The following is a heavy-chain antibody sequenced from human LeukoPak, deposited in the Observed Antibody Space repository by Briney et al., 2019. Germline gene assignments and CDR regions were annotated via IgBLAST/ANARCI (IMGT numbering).Heavy chain of an antibody. D-gene: IGHD6-13*01. Sequence: PSETLSLTCPVSGGSISSSNYYWGWIRQPPGKGLEWLGSIYYDGSTYYNPSLRSRVSISVDTSKNQFSLKLNSVTAADTDVYYCRSSGTSWYADYWGQGTLVIVSS. CDR1: GGSISSSNYY. CDR3: RSSGTSWYADY. J-gene: IGHJ4*02. V-gene: IGHV4-39*01. CDR2: IYYDGST.